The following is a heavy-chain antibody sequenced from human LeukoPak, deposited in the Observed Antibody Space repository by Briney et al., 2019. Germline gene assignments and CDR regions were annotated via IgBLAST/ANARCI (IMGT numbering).Heavy chain of an antibody. CDR2: ISGSTRST. V-gene: IGHV3-23*01. CDR1: GFTLSNYA. Sequence: GGSLRLSCVASGFTLSNYAMSWVRQAPGKGLEWVSSISGSTRSTYYADSVKGRLTISRDNSRNTLYLLMNSLRAEDTAVHYCAKSEGYNYGYPLDYWGQGTLVTVSS. J-gene: IGHJ4*02. D-gene: IGHD5-18*01. CDR3: AKSEGYNYGYPLDY.